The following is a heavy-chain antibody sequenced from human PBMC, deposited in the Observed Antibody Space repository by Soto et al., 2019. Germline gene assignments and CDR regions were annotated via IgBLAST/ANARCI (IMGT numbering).Heavy chain of an antibody. J-gene: IGHJ4*02. Sequence: GGSLRLSCQASGFNFDNYGMHWVRQAPGKGPEWVAVITYDGSNKYYADSVKGRFTISRDNSKNTLSLHLNTLKPEDTAVYHCAKDRVGGTFYTPLGFWGQGTLVTVSS. CDR1: GFNFDNYG. CDR2: ITYDGSNK. D-gene: IGHD1-7*01. CDR3: AKDRVGGTFYTPLGF. V-gene: IGHV3-30*18.